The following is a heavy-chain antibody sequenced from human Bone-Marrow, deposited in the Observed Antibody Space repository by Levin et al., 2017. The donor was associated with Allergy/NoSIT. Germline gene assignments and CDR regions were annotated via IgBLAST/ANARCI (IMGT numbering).Heavy chain of an antibody. CDR2: ISYDGSTE. J-gene: IGHJ6*02. Sequence: GESLKISCAASGFTFNRFILYWVRQSPGKGLEWVALISYDGSTEYHAESVKGRFTISRDNFNNTLFLQMNSLRSAATAVYYCARGIWFGEFPYYYYYGMDVWGQGTTVTVSS. D-gene: IGHD3-10*01. CDR3: ARGIWFGEFPYYYYYGMDV. CDR1: GFTFNRFI. V-gene: IGHV3-30*04.